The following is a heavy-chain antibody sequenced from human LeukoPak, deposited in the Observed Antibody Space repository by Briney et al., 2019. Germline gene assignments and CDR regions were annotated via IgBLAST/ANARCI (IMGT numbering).Heavy chain of an antibody. CDR1: GFTFRTFG. D-gene: IGHD6-13*01. Sequence: GGXLRLSCAASGFTFRTFGMHWVRQAPGKGLEWVAFVRYDGSDKYYADSVKGRFTISRDNSKNTLSLQMNSLRTEDTAVYYCRSSSSDYWGQGTLVTVSS. J-gene: IGHJ4*02. CDR3: RSSSSDY. CDR2: VRYDGSDK. V-gene: IGHV3-30*02.